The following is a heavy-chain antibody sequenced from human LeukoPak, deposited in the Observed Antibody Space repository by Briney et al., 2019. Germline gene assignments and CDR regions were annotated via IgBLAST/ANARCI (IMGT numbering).Heavy chain of an antibody. CDR1: GGTFSSYA. CDR3: ARETKDSSGWYHWFDP. D-gene: IGHD6-19*01. V-gene: IGHV1-69*06. CDR2: IIPIIGTA. J-gene: IGHJ5*02. Sequence: SVKVSCKASGGTFSSYAISWVRQAPGQGLEWMGGIIPIIGTANYAQKFQGRVTITADKSTSTAYMELSSLRSEDTAVYYCARETKDSSGWYHWFDPWGQGTLVTVSS.